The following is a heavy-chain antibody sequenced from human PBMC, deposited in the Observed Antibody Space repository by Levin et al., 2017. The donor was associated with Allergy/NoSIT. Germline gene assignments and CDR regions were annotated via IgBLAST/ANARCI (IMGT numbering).Heavy chain of an antibody. CDR3: ARDDRDSYGLNYFDY. CDR1: GGSISSGGYY. Sequence: SETLSLTCTVSGGSISSGGYYWSWIRQHPGKGLEWIGYIYYSGSTYYNPSLKSRVTISVDTSKNQFSLKLSSVTAADTAVYYCARDDRDSYGLNYFDYWGQGTLVTVSS. J-gene: IGHJ4*02. D-gene: IGHD5-18*01. CDR2: IYYSGST. V-gene: IGHV4-31*03.